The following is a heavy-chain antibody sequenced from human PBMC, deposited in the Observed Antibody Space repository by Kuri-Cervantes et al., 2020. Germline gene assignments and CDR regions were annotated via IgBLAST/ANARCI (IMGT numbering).Heavy chain of an antibody. J-gene: IGHJ4*02. CDR1: GGSVSSGSYY. V-gene: IGHV4-61*01. Sequence: SETLSLTCTVSGGSVSSGSYYWSWIRQPPGKGLEWIGYIYYSGSTNYNPSLKSRVTISVDTSKNQFSLKLSSVTAADTAVYYCARGKMGRLVDYWGQGTLVTVSS. CDR2: IYYSGST. CDR3: ARGKMGRLVDY. D-gene: IGHD5-24*01.